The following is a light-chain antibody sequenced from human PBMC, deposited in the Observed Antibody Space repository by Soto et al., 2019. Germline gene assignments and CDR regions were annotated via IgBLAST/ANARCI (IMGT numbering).Light chain of an antibody. J-gene: IGKJ1*01. Sequence: DIQMTQSPSALSASVGDRVTNTCRASQSISSWLAWYQQKPGKAPRLLIYDASYLERGVPSRFSGSGSGTDFTLTISDLQPDDLGTYYCQQYNNFWTFGPGTKVDIK. CDR3: QQYNNFWT. CDR2: DAS. CDR1: QSISSW. V-gene: IGKV1-5*01.